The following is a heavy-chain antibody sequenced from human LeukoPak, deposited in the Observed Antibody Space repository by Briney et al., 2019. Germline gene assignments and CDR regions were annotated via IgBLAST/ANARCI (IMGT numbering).Heavy chain of an antibody. CDR1: GFTFSSYA. J-gene: IGHJ4*02. V-gene: IGHV3-23*01. Sequence: GGSLRLSCAASGFTFSSYAMSWVRQAPGKGLEWVSVISGSGISTYYADSVKGRFTISRDNSKNTLYLQMNSLRAEDTAVYYCAKGYGSGSYCLDYWGQGTLVTVSS. CDR3: AKGYGSGSYCLDY. D-gene: IGHD3-10*01. CDR2: ISGSGIST.